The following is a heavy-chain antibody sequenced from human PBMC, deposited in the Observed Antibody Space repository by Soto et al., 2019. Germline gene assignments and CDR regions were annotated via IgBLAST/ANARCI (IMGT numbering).Heavy chain of an antibody. Sequence: SVKVSCKASGGTFSSYSINGVLQSPGQGLDWMGEIIPIFGTANYAQKFQGRVTITADESTSTAYMELSSLRSEDTAVYYCARDGGRHSGGIDYWGQGTLVTVSS. D-gene: IGHD1-26*01. CDR3: ARDGGRHSGGIDY. CDR1: GGTFSSYS. J-gene: IGHJ4*02. CDR2: IIPIFGTA. V-gene: IGHV1-69*13.